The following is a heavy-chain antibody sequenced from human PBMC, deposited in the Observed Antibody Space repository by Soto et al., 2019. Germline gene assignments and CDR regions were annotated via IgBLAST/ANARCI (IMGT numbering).Heavy chain of an antibody. Sequence: EVQLVESGGGLVQTGRSLTLSCAASGFTFNEHAEAMHWLRQAPGKGLEWVSGIFWNSGGTGYADSVKGRFTISRDNAKNTLSLQMSSLRVEDTAMYYCARGGPYNYGPRGSRVADFWGQGTLVTVSS. J-gene: IGHJ4*02. V-gene: IGHV3-9*01. CDR3: ARGGPYNYGPRGSRVADF. CDR2: IFWNSGGT. CDR1: GFTFNEHA. D-gene: IGHD5-18*01.